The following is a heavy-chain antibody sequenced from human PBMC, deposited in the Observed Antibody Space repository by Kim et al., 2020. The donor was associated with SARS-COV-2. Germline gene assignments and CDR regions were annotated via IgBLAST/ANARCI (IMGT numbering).Heavy chain of an antibody. CDR2: IYTSGGT. D-gene: IGHD2-2*02. CDR3: ARVGCSSTVCYTRGMDV. J-gene: IGHJ6*02. V-gene: IGHV4-4*07. Sequence: ETLSLTCTVSGGSISNYYWSWIRQPAGKGLEWIGRIYTSGGTNYSPSLKSRVTISIDTSKSQFSLNLSSVTAADTAVYYCARVGCSSTVCYTRGMDVWGQGTTVTVSS. CDR1: GGSISNYY.